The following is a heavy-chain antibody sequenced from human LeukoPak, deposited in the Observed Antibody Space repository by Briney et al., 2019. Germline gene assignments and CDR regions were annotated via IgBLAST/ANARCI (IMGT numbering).Heavy chain of an antibody. CDR2: IYYSGST. V-gene: IGHV4-39*01. Sequence: PSETLSLTCTVSGGSISSSSYYWGWIRQPPGKGLEWIGSIYYSGSTYHNPSLKSRVTISVDTSKNQFSLKLTSVTAADTAVYYCARRDCSSTSCYSTPTLYYFDYWGQGTLVTVSS. J-gene: IGHJ4*02. D-gene: IGHD2-2*02. CDR3: ARRDCSSTSCYSTPTLYYFDY. CDR1: GGSISSSSYY.